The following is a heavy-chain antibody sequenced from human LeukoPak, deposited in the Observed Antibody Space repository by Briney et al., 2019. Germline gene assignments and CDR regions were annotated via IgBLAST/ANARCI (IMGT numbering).Heavy chain of an antibody. CDR1: GFTFGGYG. V-gene: IGHV3-30*02. CDR2: IRYDGSNK. J-gene: IGHJ4*02. D-gene: IGHD2-15*01. Sequence: GGSLRLSCAASGFTFGGYGMHWVRQAPGKGLEWVAFIRYDGSNKYYADSVKGRFTISRDNSKNTLYLQMNSLRAEDTAVYYCAKFGYCSGGSCLDYWGQGTLVTVSS. CDR3: AKFGYCSGGSCLDY.